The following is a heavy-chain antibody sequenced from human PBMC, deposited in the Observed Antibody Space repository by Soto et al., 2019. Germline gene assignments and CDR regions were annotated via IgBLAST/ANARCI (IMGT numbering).Heavy chain of an antibody. D-gene: IGHD3-9*01. J-gene: IGHJ6*02. CDR2: INHSGST. V-gene: IGHV4-34*01. CDR3: ARGPPPTIYYYYGMDV. Sequence: QVQLQQWGAGLLKPSETLSLTCAVYGGSFSGYYWSWIRQPPGKGLEWIGEINHSGSTNYNPSLKSRVTISVDTSKNQFSLKLSSVTAAATAVYYCARGPPPTIYYYYGMDVWGQGTTVTVSS. CDR1: GGSFSGYY.